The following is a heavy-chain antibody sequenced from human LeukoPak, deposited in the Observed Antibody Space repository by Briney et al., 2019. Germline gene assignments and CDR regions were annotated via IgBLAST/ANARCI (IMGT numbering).Heavy chain of an antibody. V-gene: IGHV3-33*01. CDR2: IWSDGTNR. CDR1: GFTFNHYG. J-gene: IGHJ4*02. Sequence: GRSLTLSCAATGFTFNHYGTHWVRQAPGKGLAWVAVIWSDGTNRYYADSVKGRFTISRDDSRNTVYLQMNSLRPEDTGVYYCARDAQRGFDYSNSLQYWGQGTPVTVST. CDR3: ARDAQRGFDYSNSLQY. D-gene: IGHD4-11*01.